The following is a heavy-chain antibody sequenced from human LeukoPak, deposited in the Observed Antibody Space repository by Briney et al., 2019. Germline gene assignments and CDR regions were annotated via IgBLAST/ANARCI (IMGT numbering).Heavy chain of an antibody. CDR1: GGSISSSSYY. Sequence: SETLSLTCTVSGGSISSSSYYWGWIRQPPGKGLEWIGSIYYSGSTYYNPSLKSRVTISVDTSKNLFSLKLSSVTAADTAVYYCASMYSSSAGDYFDYWGQGTLVTVSS. CDR3: ASMYSSSAGDYFDY. D-gene: IGHD6-6*01. J-gene: IGHJ4*02. CDR2: IYYSGST. V-gene: IGHV4-39*01.